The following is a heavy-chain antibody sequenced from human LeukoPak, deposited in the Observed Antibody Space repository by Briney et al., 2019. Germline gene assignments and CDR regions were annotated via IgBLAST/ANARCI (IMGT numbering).Heavy chain of an antibody. V-gene: IGHV1-46*01. CDR3: ARDGGDGYPAGFFDY. CDR1: GYTFTSYY. Sequence: ASVKVSCKASGYTFTSYYMHWVRQAPGQGLEWMGIINPSGGSTSYAQKFQGRVTMTRDTSTSTVYMELSSLRSEDTAVYYCARDGGDGYPAGFFDYWGQGTLVTVSS. D-gene: IGHD5-24*01. CDR2: INPSGGST. J-gene: IGHJ4*02.